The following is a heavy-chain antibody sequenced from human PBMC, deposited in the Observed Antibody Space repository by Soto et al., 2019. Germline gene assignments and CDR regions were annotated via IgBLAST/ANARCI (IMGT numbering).Heavy chain of an antibody. Sequence: SETLSLTCTVSGGSISSGGSYWGWIRQPPGKGLEWIGYIYYSGNTILNPSLRSRVTLSVDTSKNQFSLNLSSVAAADTAVYYCVRYCSTTKCPFDYWGQGTLVTVSS. V-gene: IGHV4-30-4*01. CDR2: IYYSGNT. D-gene: IGHD2-2*01. J-gene: IGHJ4*02. CDR1: GGSISSGGSY. CDR3: VRYCSTTKCPFDY.